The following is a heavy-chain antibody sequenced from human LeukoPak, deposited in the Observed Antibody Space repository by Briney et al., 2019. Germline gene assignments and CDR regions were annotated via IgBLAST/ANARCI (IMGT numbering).Heavy chain of an antibody. CDR2: INSDGSST. V-gene: IGHV3-74*01. J-gene: IGHJ5*02. Sequence: QAGGSLRLSCAASGFTFSSYWMHWVRQAPGKGLVWVSRINSDGSSTSYADSVKGRFTISRDNAKNTLYLQMNSLRAEDTAVYYCARVEGYDFWSGYYPLYNWFDPWGQGTLVTVSS. D-gene: IGHD3-3*01. CDR1: GFTFSSYW. CDR3: ARVEGYDFWSGYYPLYNWFDP.